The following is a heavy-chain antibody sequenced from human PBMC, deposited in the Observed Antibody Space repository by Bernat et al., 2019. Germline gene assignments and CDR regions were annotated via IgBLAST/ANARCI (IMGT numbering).Heavy chain of an antibody. CDR2: IRSKANNYAT. V-gene: IGHV3-73*01. D-gene: IGHD3-3*01. CDR3: SRSLEWFD. J-gene: IGHJ4*02. Sequence: EVQLVESGGGLVQPGGSLKLSCAASGFTFSASAIHWVRQASGKGLEWVGRIRSKANNYATAYAASVSGRFTISRDDSKNTAYLQMNSLKTEDTAVYYCSRSLEWFDWGQGTLVTVSS. CDR1: GFTFSASA.